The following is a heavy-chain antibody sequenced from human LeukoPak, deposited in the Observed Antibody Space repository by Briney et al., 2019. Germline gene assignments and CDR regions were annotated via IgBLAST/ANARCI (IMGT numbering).Heavy chain of an antibody. V-gene: IGHV4-39*07. CDR3: ARGGPPTVTRFDY. Sequence: PSETLSLTCTVSGGSISSSSYYWGWIRQPPGKGLEWIGSIYYSGSTYYNPSLKSRVTISVDTSKNQFSLKLRSVTAADTAVYYCARGGPPTVTRFDYWGQGTLVTVS. J-gene: IGHJ4*02. CDR2: IYYSGST. CDR1: GGSISSSSYY. D-gene: IGHD4-17*01.